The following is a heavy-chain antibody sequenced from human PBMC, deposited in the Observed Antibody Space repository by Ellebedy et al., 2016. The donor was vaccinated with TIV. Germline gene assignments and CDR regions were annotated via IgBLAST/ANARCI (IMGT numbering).Heavy chain of an antibody. CDR2: INPNSGDT. D-gene: IGHD3-22*01. CDR3: VRDLTNYGSSSY. Sequence: AASVKVSCKASGYTFTDYLMNWVRQAPGQGLEWVGCINPNSGDTAYAQNLQGRVTVTGDTSISTAYMELSRLISDDTAVYYCVRDLTNYGSSSYWGQGTLVTVSS. CDR1: GYTFTDYL. V-gene: IGHV1-2*02. J-gene: IGHJ4*02.